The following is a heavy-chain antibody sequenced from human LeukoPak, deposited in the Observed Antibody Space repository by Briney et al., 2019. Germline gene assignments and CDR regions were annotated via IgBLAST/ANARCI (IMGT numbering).Heavy chain of an antibody. Sequence: PGGSLRLSCSASGFTFSTYTMNWVRQAPGKGLEWVSSISSLSSFKYYADSVKGRFTISRDNAKKSLYLQMSSLRPEDTAVYYCARGAVVPAALEGPYYYYGMDVWGQGTTVTVSS. D-gene: IGHD2-2*01. V-gene: IGHV3-21*01. CDR3: ARGAVVPAALEGPYYYYGMDV. CDR2: ISSLSSFK. J-gene: IGHJ6*02. CDR1: GFTFSTYT.